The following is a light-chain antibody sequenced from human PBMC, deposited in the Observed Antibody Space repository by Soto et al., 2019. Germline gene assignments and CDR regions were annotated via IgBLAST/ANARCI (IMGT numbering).Light chain of an antibody. J-gene: IGKJ1*01. CDR3: QQYNNWPPGM. CDR1: QSVSSN. V-gene: IGKV3-15*01. Sequence: EIVMTQSPATLSVSPGERATLSCRASQSVSSNLAWYQQKPGQAPRLLIYGASTRATGIPARVSGNRSGTEFALTISSLQSEDFAVYYCQQYNNWPPGMFGQGTKVEIK. CDR2: GAS.